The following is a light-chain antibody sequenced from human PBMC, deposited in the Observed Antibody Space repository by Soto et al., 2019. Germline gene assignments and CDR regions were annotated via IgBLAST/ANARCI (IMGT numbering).Light chain of an antibody. Sequence: QSALTQPASVSGSPGQSITISCTGTSSDVGAYNYVSWYQHHPGKAPKLMIYEVSNRPSGVSNRFSGSKSGNTASLTISGLQAEDEADYYCSSYTTSNTLVFGTGTKLTVL. V-gene: IGLV2-14*01. CDR3: SSYTTSNTLV. CDR1: SSDVGAYNY. J-gene: IGLJ1*01. CDR2: EVS.